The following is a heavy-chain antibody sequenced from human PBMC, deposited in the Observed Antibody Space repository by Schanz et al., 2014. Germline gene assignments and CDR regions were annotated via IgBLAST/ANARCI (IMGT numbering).Heavy chain of an antibody. Sequence: QVQLVESGGGVVQFGRSLRLSCAASGFAFSVYGIHWFRQPAGKGLEWVAVIWNNGVTKYYADSVRGRFTISRDRFQNTLYLRMSSLRAEDTAVYYCARPRFDYGEVDYWGQGTLVTVSS. CDR3: ARPRFDYGEVDY. CDR2: IWNNGVTK. V-gene: IGHV3-33*01. CDR1: GFAFSVYG. J-gene: IGHJ4*02. D-gene: IGHD4-17*01.